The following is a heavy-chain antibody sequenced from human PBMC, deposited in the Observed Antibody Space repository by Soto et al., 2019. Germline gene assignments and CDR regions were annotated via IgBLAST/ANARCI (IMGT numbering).Heavy chain of an antibody. CDR1: SGSFSGYY. J-gene: IGHJ6*02. V-gene: IGHV4-34*01. Sequence: PSETLSLTCAVYSGSFSGYYWSWIRQPPGKGLEWIGGINHSGSTNYNPSLKSRVTISVDTSKNQFSLKLSSVTAADTAVYYCARGHFTMVRGVIMGDYYYYGMDVWGQGTTVTVSS. CDR3: ARGHFTMVRGVIMGDYYYYGMDV. D-gene: IGHD3-10*01. CDR2: INHSGST.